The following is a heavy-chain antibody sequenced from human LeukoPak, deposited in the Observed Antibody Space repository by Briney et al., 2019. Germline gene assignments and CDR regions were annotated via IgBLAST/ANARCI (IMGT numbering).Heavy chain of an antibody. V-gene: IGHV3-21*01. Sequence: GGSLRLSCAASGFTFSTYSMNWVRQAPGKGLEWVSSISSSSSYIYYRDSVKGRFTISRDNAKNSLYLQMNSLRAEDTAVYYCARDVPYSSSSFDYWGQGTLVTVSS. CDR3: ARDVPYSSSSFDY. CDR1: GFTFSTYS. CDR2: ISSSSSYI. D-gene: IGHD6-6*01. J-gene: IGHJ4*02.